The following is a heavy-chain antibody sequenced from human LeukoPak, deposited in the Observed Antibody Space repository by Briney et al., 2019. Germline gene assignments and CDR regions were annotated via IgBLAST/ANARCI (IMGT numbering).Heavy chain of an antibody. D-gene: IGHD2-2*01. CDR2: IYTSGST. CDR3: ARESRTLYWFDP. CDR1: GGSISSGSYY. Sequence: SETLSLTCTVSGGSISSGSYYWSWIRQPAGKGLEWIGRIYTSGSTNYNPSLKSRVTISVDTSKNQFSLKLSSVTAADTAVYYCARESRTLYWFDPWGQGTLVTVSS. V-gene: IGHV4-61*02. J-gene: IGHJ5*02.